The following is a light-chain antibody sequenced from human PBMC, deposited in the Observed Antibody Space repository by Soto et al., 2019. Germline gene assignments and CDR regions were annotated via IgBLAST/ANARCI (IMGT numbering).Light chain of an antibody. CDR1: QSVSSSF. J-gene: IGKJ1*01. CDR2: VAS. CDR3: QKYDSSPWT. Sequence: EIVLTQSPGTLSLSPGERATLSCRASQSVSSSFLAWYQQKPGQAPRPLIYVASSMDTGIPDRFSGSGSGTEFTLTMSRLEPEDFAVYYCQKYDSSPWTFGQGTKVEIK. V-gene: IGKV3-20*01.